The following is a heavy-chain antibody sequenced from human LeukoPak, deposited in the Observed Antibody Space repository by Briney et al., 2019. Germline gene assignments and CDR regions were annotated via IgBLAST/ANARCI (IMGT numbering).Heavy chain of an antibody. CDR3: ARGPKPHYGDSPYYFDY. J-gene: IGHJ4*02. CDR1: GFTFSSYA. D-gene: IGHD4-17*01. CDR2: ISGSGGTT. Sequence: PGGPLRLSCAASGFTFSSYAMSWVRQAPGKGLEWVSAISGSGGTTYYADSVKGRFTISRENAKNSLYLQMNSLRAGDTAVYYCARGPKPHYGDSPYYFDYWGQGTLVTVSS. V-gene: IGHV3-23*01.